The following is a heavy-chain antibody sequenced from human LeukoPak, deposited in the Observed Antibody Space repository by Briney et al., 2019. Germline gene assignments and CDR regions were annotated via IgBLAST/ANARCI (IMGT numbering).Heavy chain of an antibody. V-gene: IGHV4-39*01. CDR3: ASVRRGFGESSKYYSYYYMDV. D-gene: IGHD3-10*01. J-gene: IGHJ6*03. CDR2: IYYSGST. Sequence: GTLRLSCAASGFTFSSYGMSWVRQAPGKGLEWIGNIYYSGSTYFNPSLKSRVTISVDTSKNQFSLKLSAVAAADTAVYYCASVRRGFGESSKYYSYYYMDVWGIGTTVTISS. CDR1: GFTFSSYG.